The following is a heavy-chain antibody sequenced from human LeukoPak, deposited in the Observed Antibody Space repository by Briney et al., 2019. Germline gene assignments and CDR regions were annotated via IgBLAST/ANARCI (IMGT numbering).Heavy chain of an antibody. D-gene: IGHD3-10*01. CDR1: GYTFTSYG. J-gene: IGHJ4*02. V-gene: IGHV1-18*01. CDR2: IGAYNGNT. CDR3: ARDLADYYGSVKLDY. Sequence: ASVKVSCKASGYTFTSYGISWVRQAPGQGLEWMGWIGAYNGNTNYAQKLKGRVTMTTDTSTSTAYMELRSLRSDDTAVYYCARDLADYYGSVKLDYWGQGTLVTVSS.